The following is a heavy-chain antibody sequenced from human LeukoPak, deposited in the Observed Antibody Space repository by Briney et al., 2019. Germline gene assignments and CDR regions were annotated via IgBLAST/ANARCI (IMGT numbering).Heavy chain of an antibody. D-gene: IGHD3-10*01. CDR3: AREVKYGSGPFGFAY. J-gene: IGHJ4*02. Sequence: PQTLSLTCTVSGGSISSGDYYWSWIRQPPGKGLEWIGYIYYSGSTYYNPSLKSRVTISVDTSKNQFSLKLSSVTAADTAVYYCAREVKYGSGPFGFAYWGQGTLVTVSS. V-gene: IGHV4-30-4*08. CDR1: GGSISSGDYY. CDR2: IYYSGST.